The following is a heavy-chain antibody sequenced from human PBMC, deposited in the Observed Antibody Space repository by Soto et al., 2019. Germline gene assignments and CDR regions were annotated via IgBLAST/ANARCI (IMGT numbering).Heavy chain of an antibody. J-gene: IGHJ3*02. CDR1: GFTFSNAW. CDR3: TTPYDFWSGYYNPGGPYDAFDI. Sequence: GGSLRLSCAASGFTFSNAWMSWVRQAPGKGLEWVGRIKSKTDGGTTDYAAPVKGRFTISRDDSKNTLYLQMNSLKTEDTAVYYCTTPYDFWSGYYNPGGPYDAFDIWGQGTMVTVS. V-gene: IGHV3-15*01. D-gene: IGHD3-3*01. CDR2: IKSKTDGGTT.